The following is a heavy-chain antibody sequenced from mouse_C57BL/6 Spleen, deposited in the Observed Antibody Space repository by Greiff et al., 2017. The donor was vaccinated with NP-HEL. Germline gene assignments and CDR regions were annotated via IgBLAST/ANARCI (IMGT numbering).Heavy chain of an antibody. CDR2: IYPGDGDT. Sequence: QVQLQQSGAELVKPGASVKISCKASGYAFSSYWMNWVKQRPGKGLEWIGQIYPGDGDTNYNGKFKGKATLTADKSSSTAYMQLSSLTSEDSAVYCCARVGMGSSPYFEVWGTGTTVTVSS. CDR3: ARVGMGSSPYFEV. CDR1: GYAFSSYW. V-gene: IGHV1-80*01. D-gene: IGHD1-1*01. J-gene: IGHJ1*03.